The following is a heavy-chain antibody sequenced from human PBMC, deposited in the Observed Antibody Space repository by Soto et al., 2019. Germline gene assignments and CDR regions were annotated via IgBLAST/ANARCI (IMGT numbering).Heavy chain of an antibody. CDR3: ATETQGAFDI. J-gene: IGHJ3*02. CDR2: IKQDGSEK. CDR1: GFSFSSYW. Sequence: EVQLVESGGGLVQPGGSLRISCAASGFSFSSYWMTWVRQAPGKGLEWVANIKQDGSEKYYVDSVKGRFTISRDNAKNSLYLQMNSLRAGDTAVFYCATETQGAFDIWGQGTMVTVSS. V-gene: IGHV3-7*04.